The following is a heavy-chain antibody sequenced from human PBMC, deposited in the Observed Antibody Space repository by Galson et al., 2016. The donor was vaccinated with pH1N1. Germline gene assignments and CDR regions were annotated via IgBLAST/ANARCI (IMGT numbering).Heavy chain of an antibody. CDR1: GFTFSSYW. V-gene: IGHV3-7*01. Sequence: SLRLSCAASGFTFSSYWMSWVRQAPGKGQEWVANIKQDGSEKYYVDSLKCRFTISRDNAKNSLYLQMNSLTAEDTAVYYCARARFDPWGQGTLVTVSS. J-gene: IGHJ5*02. CDR2: IKQDGSEK. CDR3: ARARFDP.